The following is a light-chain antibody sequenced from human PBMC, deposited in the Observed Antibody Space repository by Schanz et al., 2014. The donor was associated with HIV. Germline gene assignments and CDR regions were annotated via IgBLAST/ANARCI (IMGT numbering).Light chain of an antibody. Sequence: QSALTQPASVSGSPGQSITISCSGTSSDVGGYNYLSWYQQHPGKAPKLMVYDVTNRPSGVSNRFSGSKSGNTASLTISGLQAEDEADYYCQSYDSSLSVVVFGGGTKLTVL. CDR2: DVT. J-gene: IGLJ2*01. V-gene: IGLV2-14*03. CDR1: SSDVGGYNY. CDR3: QSYDSSLSVVV.